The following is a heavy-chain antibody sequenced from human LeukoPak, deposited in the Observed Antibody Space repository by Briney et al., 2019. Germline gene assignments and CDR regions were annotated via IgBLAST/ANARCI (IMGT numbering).Heavy chain of an antibody. CDR2: VYYTGST. Sequence: SETLSLTCIFSLGSVISDRNYWSWIRHPPGKGLEWIGYVYYTGSTVFSTFLKSRVTISVEKSKNQFSLRQSSVTGADTAVYYCATWGMYYYDNSGYKMGSYYYYYMDVWGKGTTVTVSS. V-gene: IGHV4-61*01. D-gene: IGHD3-22*01. J-gene: IGHJ6*03. CDR1: LGSVISDRNY. CDR3: ATWGMYYYDNSGYKMGSYYYYYMDV.